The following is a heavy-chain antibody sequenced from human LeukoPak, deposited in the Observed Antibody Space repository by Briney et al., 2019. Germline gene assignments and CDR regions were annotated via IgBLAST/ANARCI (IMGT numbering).Heavy chain of an antibody. Sequence: PGGSLRLSCAASGFTFSSYSMSWVRQAPGKGLEWVSAITASADTTFYSDSVKGRFTVSRDNSKNTLYLQMNSLRAEDTAVYYCAKLAAVGTFFDYWGQGTLVTVSS. CDR3: AKLAAVGTFFDY. J-gene: IGHJ4*02. CDR2: ITASADTT. D-gene: IGHD6-13*01. CDR1: GFTFSSYS. V-gene: IGHV3-23*01.